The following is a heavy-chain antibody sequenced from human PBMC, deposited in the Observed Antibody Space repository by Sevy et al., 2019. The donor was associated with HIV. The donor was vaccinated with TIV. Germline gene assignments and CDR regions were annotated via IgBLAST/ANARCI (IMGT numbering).Heavy chain of an antibody. D-gene: IGHD3-3*01. CDR1: EFTFSSYW. V-gene: IGHV3-7*01. J-gene: IGHJ6*02. Sequence: GGSLRLSCAASEFTFSSYWMSWVRQAPGKGLEWVANIKQDGSEKYYVDSVKGRFTISRDNAKNSLYLQMNSLRAEDTAVYYCARARRPLASPSVGMDVWGQGTTVTVSS. CDR3: ARARRPLASPSVGMDV. CDR2: IKQDGSEK.